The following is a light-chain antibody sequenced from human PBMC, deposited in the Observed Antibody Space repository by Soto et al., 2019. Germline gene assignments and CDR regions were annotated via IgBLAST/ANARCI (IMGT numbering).Light chain of an antibody. CDR3: QQRSNWPLT. V-gene: IGKV3-11*01. CDR2: DAS. CDR1: QSIYTY. J-gene: IGKJ4*01. Sequence: EIVLTQSPATLSLSRGERATLSCRVSQSIYTYLAWYQQTSGQAPRLLIYDASKRAPGVPVRFSGSGSGTDFTLTISSLEPEDFAVYFCQQRSNWPLTFGGGTKVAVK.